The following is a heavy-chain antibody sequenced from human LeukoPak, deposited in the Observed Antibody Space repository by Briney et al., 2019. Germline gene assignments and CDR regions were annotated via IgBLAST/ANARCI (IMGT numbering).Heavy chain of an antibody. D-gene: IGHD4-23*01. CDR2: IYYSGST. Sequence: PSETLSLTCTVAGGSISSSSYYWGWLRQPPGRGREGLGSIYYSGSTYYNPSLKSRVTISVDTSKNQFSLKLSSVIAADTAVYYCARDWHHDYGGKGTIDYWGQGTLGTVSS. CDR3: ARDWHHDYGGKGTIDY. J-gene: IGHJ4*02. V-gene: IGHV4-39*07. CDR1: GGSISSSSYY.